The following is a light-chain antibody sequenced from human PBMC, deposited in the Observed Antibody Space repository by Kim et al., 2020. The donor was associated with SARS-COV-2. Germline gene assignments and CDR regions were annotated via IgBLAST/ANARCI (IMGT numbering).Light chain of an antibody. CDR2: DAS. J-gene: IGKJ2*01. V-gene: IGKV3-11*01. CDR3: QQRSNWPPYT. CDR1: QSVSSY. Sequence: LSPGERPTLSCSASQSVSSYLAWYQQKPGQAPRLLIYDASNRATGIPARFSGSGSGTDFTLTISSLEPEDFAVYYCQQRSNWPPYTFGQGTKLEI.